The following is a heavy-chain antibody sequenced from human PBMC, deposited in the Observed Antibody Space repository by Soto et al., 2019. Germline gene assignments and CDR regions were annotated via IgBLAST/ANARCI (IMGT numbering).Heavy chain of an antibody. CDR2: INGGNVDT. V-gene: IGHV1-3*01. CDR1: GYTFTSYA. CDR3: ARGPLSLYSADFR. D-gene: IGHD1-26*01. Sequence: QVQLVQSGAEVKKPGASVRISCRTSGYTFTSYAITWLRHAPGQRLEWMGWINGGNVDTKYSQKFQDRLSITRDTSATTVSLGLSSLTSEDTAIYYCARGPLSLYSADFRWGQGALVTVSS. J-gene: IGHJ4*02.